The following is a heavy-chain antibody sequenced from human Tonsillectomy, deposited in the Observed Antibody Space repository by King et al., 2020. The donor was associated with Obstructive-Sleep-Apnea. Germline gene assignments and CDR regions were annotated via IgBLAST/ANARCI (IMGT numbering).Heavy chain of an antibody. CDR2: IRQDESDK. CDR3: ARDGCRDDYNCPRGSIFFDS. V-gene: IGHV3-7*03. Sequence: EVQLVESGGGSVQPGGSLRLSCAASGFTFTSYWMTWVRQAPGKGLEWVANIRQDESDKYYVDSVKGRFTISRDNSKNSLYLQMNSLGAEDTAVYFCARDGCRDDYNCPRGSIFFDSWGQGTLVTVSS. D-gene: IGHD5-24*01. CDR1: GFTFTSYW. J-gene: IGHJ4*02.